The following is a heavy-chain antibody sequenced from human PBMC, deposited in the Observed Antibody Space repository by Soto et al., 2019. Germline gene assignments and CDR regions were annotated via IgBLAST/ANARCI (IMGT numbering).Heavy chain of an antibody. CDR3: ARGRADTVTRMDYYYYYYMDV. D-gene: IGHD4-4*01. CDR1: GGSFIGYY. J-gene: IGHJ6*03. V-gene: IGHV4-34*01. Sequence: TSETLSLTCAVYGGSFIGYYWSCIRQPLGKGLEWIGEINHSGSANYNPSLKSRVTISVDTSKNQFSLKLSSVTAADTAVYYCARGRADTVTRMDYYYYYYMDVWGKGTTVTVSS. CDR2: INHSGSA.